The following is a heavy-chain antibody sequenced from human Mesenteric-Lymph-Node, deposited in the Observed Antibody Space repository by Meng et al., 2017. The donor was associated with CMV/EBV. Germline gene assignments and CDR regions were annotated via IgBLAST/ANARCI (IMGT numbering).Heavy chain of an antibody. CDR1: GGSISSSSYY. D-gene: IGHD1-7*01. Sequence: SETLSLTCTVSGGSISSSSYYWGWIRQPPGKGLEWIGSIYYSGSTYYNPSLKSRVTISVDTSKNQFSLKLSSVTAADTAVYYCARVGGGDNWNYLLYYFDYWGQGTLVTVSS. CDR2: IYYSGST. CDR3: ARVGGGDNWNYLLYYFDY. V-gene: IGHV4-39*07. J-gene: IGHJ4*02.